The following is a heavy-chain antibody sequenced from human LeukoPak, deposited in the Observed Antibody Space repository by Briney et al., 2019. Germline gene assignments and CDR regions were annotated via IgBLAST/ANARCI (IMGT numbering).Heavy chain of an antibody. CDR1: GFTFSSYD. V-gene: IGHV3-13*01. CDR2: IGTAGDT. J-gene: IGHJ4*02. D-gene: IGHD3-22*01. CDR3: ARALYGGNDYYNSSGPFDY. Sequence: GGSLGLSCAASGFTFSSYDMHWVRQATGKGLEWVSAIGTAGDTYYPGSVKGRFTISRENAKNSLYLQMNSLRAGDTAVYYCARALYGGNDYYNSSGPFDYWGQGTLVTVSS.